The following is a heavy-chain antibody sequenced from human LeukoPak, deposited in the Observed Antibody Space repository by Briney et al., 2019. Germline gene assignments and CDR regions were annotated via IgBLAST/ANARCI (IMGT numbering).Heavy chain of an antibody. Sequence: PSETLSLTCTVSGGSISSSIYYWGWIRQPPGKGLEWIGNIYYSGSTYYNPSLKSRVTISVDTSKNQFSLKLSSVTAADTAVYYCASRYCSSTSCQRRSFDYWGQGTLVTVSS. CDR1: GGSISSSIYY. CDR3: ASRYCSSTSCQRRSFDY. J-gene: IGHJ4*02. CDR2: IYYSGST. V-gene: IGHV4-39*01. D-gene: IGHD2-2*01.